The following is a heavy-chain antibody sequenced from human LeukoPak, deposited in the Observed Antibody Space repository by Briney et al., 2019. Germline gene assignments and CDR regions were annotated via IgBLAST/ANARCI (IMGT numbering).Heavy chain of an antibody. CDR3: ARVLGYCTSTSCLNYNYYGMDV. Sequence: SETLSLTCTVSGGSISSYYWSWIRQPPGKGLEWIGYIYYSGSTNYNPSLKSRVTISVDTSKNQFSLKLSSVTAADTAMYYCARVLGYCTSTSCLNYNYYGMDVWGQGTTVTVSS. D-gene: IGHD2-2*01. J-gene: IGHJ6*02. V-gene: IGHV4-59*01. CDR2: IYYSGST. CDR1: GGSISSYY.